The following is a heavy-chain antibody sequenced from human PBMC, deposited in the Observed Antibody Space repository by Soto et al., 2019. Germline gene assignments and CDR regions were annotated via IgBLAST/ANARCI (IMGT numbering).Heavy chain of an antibody. V-gene: IGHV5-51*01. CDR1: GYSFTPYW. D-gene: IGHD2-2*01. CDR2: IYPGDSDT. CDR3: ARSSGYCSSTSCCAGIPDHYYYMDI. J-gene: IGHJ6*03. Sequence: VESLKISCKASGYSFTPYWIGWVRQMRGKGLEWMGIIYPGDSDTRYSPSFQGQVTISAVKSISTAYLQWSSLKVSDTAMYYCARSSGYCSSTSCCAGIPDHYYYMDIWGKGTTVTVSS.